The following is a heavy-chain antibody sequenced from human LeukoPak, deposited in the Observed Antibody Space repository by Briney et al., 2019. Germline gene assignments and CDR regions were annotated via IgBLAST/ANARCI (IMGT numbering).Heavy chain of an antibody. CDR1: GYTFTSYY. V-gene: IGHV1-46*01. CDR3: ARDFKRYCSGGSCYIANWFDP. CDR2: INPSGGST. J-gene: IGHJ5*02. D-gene: IGHD2-15*01. Sequence: ASVKVSCKASGYTFTSYYLHWVRQPPGQGLEWMGIINPSGGSTSYAEKFQGRVTMTRDMSTSTVYMELSSLRSEDTAVYYCARDFKRYCSGGSCYIANWFDPWGQGTLVTVSS.